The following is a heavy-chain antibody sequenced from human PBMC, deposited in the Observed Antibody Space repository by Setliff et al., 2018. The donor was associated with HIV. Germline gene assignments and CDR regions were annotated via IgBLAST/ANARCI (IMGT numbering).Heavy chain of an antibody. Sequence: PSETLSLTCAVSGYSISSSYWWGWIRQPPGKGLEWIGYIYNNGGTYYNPSLKSRVTMSVDTSNNQFSLKLRSVTAVDTAVYYCARSPLWFGKADWYVDLWGRGTLVTVSS. CDR3: ARSPLWFGKADWYVDL. J-gene: IGHJ2*01. CDR2: IYNNGGT. V-gene: IGHV4-28*01. D-gene: IGHD3-10*01. CDR1: GYSISSSYW.